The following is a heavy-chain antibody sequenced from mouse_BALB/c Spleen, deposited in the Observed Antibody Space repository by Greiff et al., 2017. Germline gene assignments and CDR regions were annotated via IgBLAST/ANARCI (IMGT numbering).Heavy chain of an antibody. CDR1: GFTFSSFG. CDR3: ARGDGTWAY. CDR2: ISSGSSTI. D-gene: IGHD4-1*01. V-gene: IGHV5-17*02. Sequence: EVKLVESGGGLVQPGGSRKLSCAASGFTFSSFGMHWVRQAPEKGLEWVAYISSGSSTIYYADTVKGRFTISRDNPKNTLFLQMTSLRSEDTAMYYCARGDGTWAYWGQGTLVTVSA. J-gene: IGHJ3*01.